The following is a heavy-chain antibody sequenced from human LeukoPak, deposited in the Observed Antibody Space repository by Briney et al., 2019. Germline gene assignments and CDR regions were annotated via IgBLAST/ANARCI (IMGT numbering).Heavy chain of an antibody. D-gene: IGHD2-2*01. J-gene: IGHJ4*02. V-gene: IGHV3-30-3*02. CDR2: ISYDGSNK. CDR3: AKQAPGYCSSTSCHLWGGVDY. Sequence: GGSLRLSCAASGFTFSSYAMHWVRQAPGKGLEWVAVISYDGSNKYYADSVKGRFTISRDNSKNTLYLQMNSLRAEDTAVYYCAKQAPGYCSSTSCHLWGGVDYWGQGTLVTVSS. CDR1: GFTFSSYA.